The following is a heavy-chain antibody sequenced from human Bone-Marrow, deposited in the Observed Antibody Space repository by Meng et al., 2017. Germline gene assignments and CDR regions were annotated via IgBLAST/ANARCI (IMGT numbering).Heavy chain of an antibody. D-gene: IGHD3-22*01. Sequence: ESLKISCTVSGGSISSSSYYWGWIRQPPGKGLEWIGSIYYSGSTYYNPSLKSRVTISVDTSKNQFSLKLSSVTAADTAVYYCARDYYDSSGYWGGIDYWGQGTLVTVSS. V-gene: IGHV4-39*07. CDR3: ARDYYDSSGYWGGIDY. J-gene: IGHJ4*02. CDR1: GGSISSSSYY. CDR2: IYYSGST.